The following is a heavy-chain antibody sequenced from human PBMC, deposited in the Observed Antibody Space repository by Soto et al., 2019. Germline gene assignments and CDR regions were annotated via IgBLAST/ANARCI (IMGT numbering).Heavy chain of an antibody. CDR2: IYGNDDK. V-gene: IGHV2-5*01. Sequence: QITLKESGPTLVKPTQTLTLTCTFCGFSLSTSGVGVGWIRQPPGKALECLALIYGNDDKRYSPSLKNRLTITKDTSKNQVVITMTNLDPVDTGTYYCTHSGVTYYYGPGNDYAMNHWGHGTLVTVSS. CDR3: THSGVTYYYGPGNDYAMNH. J-gene: IGHJ4*01. CDR1: GFSLSTSGVG. D-gene: IGHD3-10*01.